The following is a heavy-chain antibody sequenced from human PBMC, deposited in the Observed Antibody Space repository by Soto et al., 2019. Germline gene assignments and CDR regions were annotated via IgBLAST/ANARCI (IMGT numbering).Heavy chain of an antibody. CDR1: GYTFTSYD. V-gene: IGHV1-8*01. Sequence: VQLVQSGAEVKKPGASVKVSCKASGYTFTSYDINWVRQATGQGLEWMGWMNPNSGNTGYAQKFQGRVTMTRNTSISTAYMELSSLRSEDTAVYYCARGLRDYDILTGYYSEAFDIWGQGTMVTVSS. D-gene: IGHD3-9*01. J-gene: IGHJ3*02. CDR2: MNPNSGNT. CDR3: ARGLRDYDILTGYYSEAFDI.